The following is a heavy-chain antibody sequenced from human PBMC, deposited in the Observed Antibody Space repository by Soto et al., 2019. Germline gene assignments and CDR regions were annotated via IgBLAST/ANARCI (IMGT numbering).Heavy chain of an antibody. J-gene: IGHJ6*02. V-gene: IGHV1-69*06. D-gene: IGHD3-3*01. CDR2: IIPIFGTA. CDR3: ARDRGFWSGDHYYYYGNDV. Sequence: SVKVSCKASGGTFSSYAISWVRQAPGQGLEWMGGIIPIFGTANYAQKFQGRVTITADKSTSTAYMELSSQRSEDTAVYYCARDRGFWSGDHYYYYGNDVRGQGTTVTVSS. CDR1: GGTFSSYA.